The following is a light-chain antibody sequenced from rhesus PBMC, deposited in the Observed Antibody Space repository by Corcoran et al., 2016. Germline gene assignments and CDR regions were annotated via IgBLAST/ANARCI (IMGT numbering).Light chain of an antibody. CDR3: QQYSNWWT. J-gene: IGKJ1*01. Sequence: VILTQSPATLSLSPGERATLSCRASQSVSSYVAWYQQQPEQAPRLLIYGASSRATGIPDRFSGSGSGTDFTLTISSLEPEDFAVYYCQQYSNWWTFGQGTKVEIK. CDR2: GAS. V-gene: IGKV3S9*01. CDR1: QSVSSY.